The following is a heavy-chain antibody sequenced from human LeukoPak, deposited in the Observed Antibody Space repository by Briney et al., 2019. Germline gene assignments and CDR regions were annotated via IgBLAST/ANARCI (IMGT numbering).Heavy chain of an antibody. V-gene: IGHV4-61*10. Sequence: PSETLSLTCTVSSDSFSNGNYFWAWIRQPAGKGLEWIGRIYISGSTNYNPSLKSRVTISVDTSKNQFSLKLSSVTAADTAVYYCARVRGYGRLWYFVYWGQGTLVTVSS. CDR3: ARVRGYGRLWYFVY. D-gene: IGHD5-18*01. CDR2: IYISGST. CDR1: SDSFSNGNYF. J-gene: IGHJ4*02.